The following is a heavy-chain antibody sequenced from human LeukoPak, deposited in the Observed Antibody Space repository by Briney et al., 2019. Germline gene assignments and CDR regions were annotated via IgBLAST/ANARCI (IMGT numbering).Heavy chain of an antibody. CDR2: IYYSGST. CDR1: GGSISSGDYY. V-gene: IGHV4-30-4*01. D-gene: IGHD3-22*01. J-gene: IGHJ6*02. Sequence: SETLSLTCTVSGGSISSGDYYWGWGRQPPGRGVEWVGYIYYSGSTYYNPSLKSRVTISVATSKTQFSLKLSSVTAADTAVYYCARDSTARDEDSSAPYGMDVWGQGTTVTVSS. CDR3: ARDSTARDEDSSAPYGMDV.